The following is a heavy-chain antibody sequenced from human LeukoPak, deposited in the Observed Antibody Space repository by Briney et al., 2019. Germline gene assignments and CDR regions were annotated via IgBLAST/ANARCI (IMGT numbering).Heavy chain of an antibody. Sequence: SGTLSLTCAVSGYSIGSGYYWGWIRQPPGKGLEWIGSIYHSGSTYYNPSLKSRVTISVDTSKNQFSLKLSSVTAADTAVYYCARPDQRGYSYGYSAFDIWGQGTMVTVSS. J-gene: IGHJ3*02. CDR3: ARPDQRGYSYGYSAFDI. V-gene: IGHV4-38-2*01. CDR1: GYSIGSGYY. D-gene: IGHD5-18*01. CDR2: IYHSGST.